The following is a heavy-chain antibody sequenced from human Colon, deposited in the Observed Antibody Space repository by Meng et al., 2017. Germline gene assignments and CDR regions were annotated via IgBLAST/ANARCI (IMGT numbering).Heavy chain of an antibody. CDR1: GFTSNNYW. J-gene: IGHJ4*02. V-gene: IGHV3-74*01. CDR3: ARDLHVWQLDY. D-gene: IGHD2-8*01. Sequence: GGSLRLSCAVSGFTSNNYWMHWVRQAPGGGLLWVSRIIPAGSGATYADSVRGRFTISRDTAKNTVYLQMNSLRAEDTGVYYCARDLHVWQLDYWGQGTLVTVSS. CDR2: IIPAGSGA.